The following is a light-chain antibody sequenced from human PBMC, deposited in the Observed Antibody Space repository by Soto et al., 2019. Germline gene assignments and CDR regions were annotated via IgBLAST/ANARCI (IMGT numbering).Light chain of an antibody. Sequence: DIVMTQSPDCLAMSLGARAAINCKSSQTIFSTSYNKSYLSWYQKKSGQPPRLLIYWATTREPGVPDRFSGSGSGTDFTLTINSLQPEDVAVYYCQQYYASPITFGQGTRLGI. CDR1: QTIFSTSYNKSY. CDR3: QQYYASPIT. CDR2: WAT. V-gene: IGKV4-1*01. J-gene: IGKJ5*01.